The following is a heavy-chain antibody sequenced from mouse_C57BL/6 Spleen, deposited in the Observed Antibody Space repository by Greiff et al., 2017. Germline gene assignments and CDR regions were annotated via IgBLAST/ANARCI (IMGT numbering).Heavy chain of an antibody. V-gene: IGHV1-54*01. Sequence: VQLQESGAELVRPGTSVKVSCKASGYAFTNYLIEWVKQRPGQGLEWIGVINPGSGGTNYNEKFKGKATLTADKSSSTAYMQLSSLTSEDSAVYFCALRTDYAMDYWGQGTSVTVSS. CDR1: GYAFTNYL. CDR2: INPGSGGT. D-gene: IGHD1-1*01. J-gene: IGHJ4*01. CDR3: ALRTDYAMDY.